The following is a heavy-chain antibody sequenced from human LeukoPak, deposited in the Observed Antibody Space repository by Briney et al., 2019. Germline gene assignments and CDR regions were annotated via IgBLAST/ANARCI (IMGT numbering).Heavy chain of an antibody. D-gene: IGHD2-21*01. J-gene: IGHJ4*02. CDR2: IYSGGST. Sequence: PSETLSLTCAVYGGSFSGYYWSWVRQAPGKGLEWVSVIYSGGSTYYADSVKGRFTISRDSSKNTLFLQMNRLRPEDAAVYYCAKAPVTTCRGAYCYPFDYWGQGTLVTVSS. CDR1: GGSFSGYY. CDR3: AKAPVTTCRGAYCYPFDY. V-gene: IGHV3-53*01.